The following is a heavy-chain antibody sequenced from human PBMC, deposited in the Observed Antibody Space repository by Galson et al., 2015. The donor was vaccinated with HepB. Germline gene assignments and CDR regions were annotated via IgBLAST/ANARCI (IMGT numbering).Heavy chain of an antibody. CDR1: GFTFSTYA. J-gene: IGHJ4*02. V-gene: IGHV3-23*01. Sequence: SLRLSCAASGFTFSTYAMSWVRQAPGKGLEWVSGTTGSGGSTYYADSVKGRFTISRDKSKNTLYLQMNSLRAEDTAVYYCAKRGSGWYEFDFWGQGTLVTVSS. D-gene: IGHD6-19*01. CDR3: AKRGSGWYEFDF. CDR2: TTGSGGST.